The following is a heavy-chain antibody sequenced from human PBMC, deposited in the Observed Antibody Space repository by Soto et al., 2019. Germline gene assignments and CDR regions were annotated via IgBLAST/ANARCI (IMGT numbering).Heavy chain of an antibody. V-gene: IGHV4-34*01. D-gene: IGHD1-26*01. J-gene: IGHJ3*02. Sequence: SATLSLTFAAYGGSFSGYYWSRIPQPPGKGLEWIGEINHSGSNNYNPSLESRVTLSIDTSKNHFSLKLTSVTAADTAVYYCARYPTAQWELGFMAFDIWGQGTMVT. CDR3: ARYPTAQWELGFMAFDI. CDR2: INHSGSN. CDR1: GGSFSGYY.